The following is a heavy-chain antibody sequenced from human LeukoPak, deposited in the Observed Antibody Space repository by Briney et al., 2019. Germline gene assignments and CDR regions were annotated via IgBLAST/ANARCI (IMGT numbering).Heavy chain of an antibody. J-gene: IGHJ6*02. CDR3: STWAFYHGLDV. Sequence: GGSLRLSCAASGFVFADYAMHWVRQIPGKGLECVAHIHADGGRTFYADSVKGRFTVSRDNGKNSLFLQMDSLTSDDTALYYCSTWAFYHGLDVWGQGATVIVSS. CDR1: GFVFADYA. V-gene: IGHV3-43*02. D-gene: IGHD2/OR15-2a*01. CDR2: IHADGGRT.